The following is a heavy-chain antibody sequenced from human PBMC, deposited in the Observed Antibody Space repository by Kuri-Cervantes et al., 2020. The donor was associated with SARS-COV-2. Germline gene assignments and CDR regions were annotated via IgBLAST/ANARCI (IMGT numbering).Heavy chain of an antibody. D-gene: IGHD4-17*01. Sequence: GGSLRLSCGGSGFIFGNYMMNWVRQAPGKGLEWVAVIWYDGSNKYYADSVKGRFTISRDNSKNTLYLQMNSLRAEDTAVYYCARAAVTTGYFDYWGQGTLVTVSS. CDR3: ARAAVTTGYFDY. J-gene: IGHJ4*02. V-gene: IGHV3-33*08. CDR1: GFIFGNYM. CDR2: IWYDGSNK.